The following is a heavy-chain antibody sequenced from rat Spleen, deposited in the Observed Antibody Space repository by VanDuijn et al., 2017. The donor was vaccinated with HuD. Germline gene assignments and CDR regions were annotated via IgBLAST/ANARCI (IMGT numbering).Heavy chain of an antibody. V-gene: IGHV5-27*01. Sequence: EVQLVESGGGLVQPGRSLKLSSAASGFTFSNYYMAWVRQAPTKGLEWVAYISTGGDNTYYRDSVKGRFTISRDNAKSTLYLQLDSLRSEDTATYYCTTDTFYDGTYYPGGFDYWGQGVMVTVSS. CDR3: TTDTFYDGTYYPGGFDY. CDR2: ISTGGDNT. J-gene: IGHJ2*01. CDR1: GFTFSNYY. D-gene: IGHD1-12*02.